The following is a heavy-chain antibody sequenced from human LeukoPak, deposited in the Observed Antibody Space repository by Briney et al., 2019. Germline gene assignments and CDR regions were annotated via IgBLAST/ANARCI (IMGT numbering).Heavy chain of an antibody. CDR2: ISSSGSTI. V-gene: IGHV3-48*03. CDR3: ARNPHYYDSSGYPFFDY. Sequence: GSLRLSCAASGFTFSSYEMNWVRQAPGKGLEWVSYISSSGSTIYYADSVKGRFTISRDNAKNSLYLQMNSLRAEDTAVYYCARNPHYYDSSGYPFFDYWGQGTLVTVSS. CDR1: GFTFSSYE. D-gene: IGHD3-22*01. J-gene: IGHJ4*02.